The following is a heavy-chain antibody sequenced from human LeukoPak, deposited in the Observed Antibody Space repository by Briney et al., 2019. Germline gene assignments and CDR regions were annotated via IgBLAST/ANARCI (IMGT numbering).Heavy chain of an antibody. Sequence: PSETLSLTCAVSGGSISSSNWWSWVRQPPGKGLEWIGEIYHSGSTNYNPSLKSRVTISVDKSKNQFSLELSSVTAADTAVYYCARALYSSGWYGIDYWGQGTLVTVSS. CDR2: IYHSGST. CDR1: GGSISSSNW. J-gene: IGHJ4*02. V-gene: IGHV4-4*02. CDR3: ARALYSSGWYGIDY. D-gene: IGHD6-19*01.